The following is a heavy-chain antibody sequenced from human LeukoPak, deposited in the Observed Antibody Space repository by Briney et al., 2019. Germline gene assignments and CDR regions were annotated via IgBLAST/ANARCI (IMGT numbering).Heavy chain of an antibody. CDR3: TRGLQGIDY. CDR2: IKQDGSEK. J-gene: IGHJ4*02. V-gene: IGHV3-7*01. CDR1: GFTFSRYW. D-gene: IGHD4-11*01. Sequence: GGSLRLSCAASGFTFSRYWMSWVRQAPGKGLEWVANIKQDGSEKFYVDSVKGRFTISRDNAKNTLYLQMNSLRAEDTAVYYCTRGLQGIDYWGQGTLVTVSS.